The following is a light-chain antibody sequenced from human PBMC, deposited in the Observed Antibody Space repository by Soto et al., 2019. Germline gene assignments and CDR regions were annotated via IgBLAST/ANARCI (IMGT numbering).Light chain of an antibody. J-gene: IGKJ1*01. V-gene: IGKV3-15*01. CDR2: GAS. CDR3: QQYNNWWT. Sequence: EIVMTQSPATLSVSPGERATLSCRASQSGSNNLAWYQKKPGQAPRLLIYGASTRATGIPARFSGSGSGTEFPLTISSLQSEDFAFYYCQQYNNWWTFGQGTKVEIK. CDR1: QSGSNN.